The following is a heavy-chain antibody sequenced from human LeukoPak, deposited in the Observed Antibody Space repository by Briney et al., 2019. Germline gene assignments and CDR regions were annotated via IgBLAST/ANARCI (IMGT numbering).Heavy chain of an antibody. Sequence: GASVKVSCKASGGTFSSYAISWVRQAPGQGLEWMGGIIPIFGTANYAQKSQGRVTITADKSTSTAYMELSSLRSEDTAVYYCATNGYSYGKGGYAFDIWGQGTMVTVSS. CDR1: GGTFSSYA. CDR2: IIPIFGTA. V-gene: IGHV1-69*06. D-gene: IGHD5-18*01. CDR3: ATNGYSYGKGGYAFDI. J-gene: IGHJ3*02.